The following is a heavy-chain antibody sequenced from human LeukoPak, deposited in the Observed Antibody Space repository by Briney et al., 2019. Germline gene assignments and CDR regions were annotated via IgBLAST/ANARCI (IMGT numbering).Heavy chain of an antibody. Sequence: PSETLSLTCTVSGGSISSYYWSWIRQPPGKGLEWIGYIYYSGSTNYNPSLKSRVTISVDTSKNQFSLKLSSVTAADTAVYYCARVAAGTGGWFDPWGQGTLVTVSS. CDR2: IYYSGST. V-gene: IGHV4-59*01. CDR1: GGSISSYY. J-gene: IGHJ5*02. CDR3: ARVAAGTGGWFDP. D-gene: IGHD6-13*01.